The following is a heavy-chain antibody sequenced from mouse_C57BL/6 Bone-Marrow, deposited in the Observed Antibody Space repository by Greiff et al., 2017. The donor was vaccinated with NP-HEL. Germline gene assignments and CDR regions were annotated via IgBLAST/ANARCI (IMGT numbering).Heavy chain of an antibody. CDR3: TTFYDYDFYYAMDY. D-gene: IGHD2-4*01. J-gene: IGHJ4*01. Sequence: EVKLMESGAELVRPGASVKLSCTASGFNIQDYYLHWVKQRPEQGLEWIGRIDPEDGDTEYAPKFQGKATMTADTSSNTAYLQLSSLTSEDTAVYYCTTFYDYDFYYAMDYWGQGTSVTVSS. CDR1: GFNIQDYY. V-gene: IGHV14-1*01. CDR2: IDPEDGDT.